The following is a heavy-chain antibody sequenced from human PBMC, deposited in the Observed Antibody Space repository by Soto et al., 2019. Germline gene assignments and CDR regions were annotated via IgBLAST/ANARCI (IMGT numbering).Heavy chain of an antibody. J-gene: IGHJ5*02. V-gene: IGHV1-3*01. CDR2: INAGNGNT. CDR1: GYTFTSYA. D-gene: IGHD6-13*01. Sequence: GASVKVSCKASGYTFTSYAMHWVRQAPGQRLEWMGWINAGNGNTKYSQKFQGRVTITRDTSASTAYMELSSLRSEDTAVYYCARGLRIAAGVGFDPWGQGALVTVSS. CDR3: ARGLRIAAGVGFDP.